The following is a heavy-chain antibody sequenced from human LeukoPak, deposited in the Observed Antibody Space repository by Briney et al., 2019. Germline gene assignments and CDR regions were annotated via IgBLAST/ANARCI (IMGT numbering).Heavy chain of an antibody. CDR3: TPRTSPLASCIYYCGVDV. CDR1: GFNFHNAW. J-gene: IGHJ6*02. V-gene: IGHV3-15*07. D-gene: IGHD3-10*01. Sequence: GGSLRLSCAASGFNFHNAWMNWVRQAPGKGLEWVGRIRRKTEGGTADYVAPVRGRVSVSRDDSRNMVYLEMNSLQSEDTGVYSCTPRTSPLASCIYYCGVDVWGRGPPVTVSS. CDR2: IRRKTEGGTA.